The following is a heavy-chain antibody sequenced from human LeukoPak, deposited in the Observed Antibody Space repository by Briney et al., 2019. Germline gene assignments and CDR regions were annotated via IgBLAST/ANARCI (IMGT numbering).Heavy chain of an antibody. J-gene: IGHJ4*02. V-gene: IGHV3-7*01. Sequence: GGSLRLSCATSGFTFSSNWMSWVRHVPGRGLDWVANIKPDGSAEYYAASVKGRFTVSRDNAKNSLYLQMNSLRDEDTAVYYCASAYGSGSYQPNFDYWGQGTLVTVSS. CDR1: GFTFSSNW. CDR3: ASAYGSGSYQPNFDY. CDR2: IKPDGSAE. D-gene: IGHD3-10*01.